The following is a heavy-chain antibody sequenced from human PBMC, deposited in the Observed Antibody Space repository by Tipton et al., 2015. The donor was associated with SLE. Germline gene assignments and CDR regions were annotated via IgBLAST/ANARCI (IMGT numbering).Heavy chain of an antibody. Sequence: TLSLTCTVSGGSISSSSYYWSWIRQPPGKGLEWIGYIYYSGSTNYNPSLKSRVSISVDTSKNQFSLKLSSVTAADTAVYYCARDLYYSDTSGYYSLLDYWGQGTLVTVSS. D-gene: IGHD3-22*01. V-gene: IGHV4-61*01. CDR2: IYYSGST. CDR3: ARDLYYSDTSGYYSLLDY. J-gene: IGHJ4*02. CDR1: GGSISSSSYY.